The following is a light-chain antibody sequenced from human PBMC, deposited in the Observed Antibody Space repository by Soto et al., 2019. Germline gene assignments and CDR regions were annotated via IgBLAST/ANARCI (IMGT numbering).Light chain of an antibody. CDR2: EVT. Sequence: QSALTQPPSASGSPGQSVTISCTGTRSDVGDYNYVSWCQQHPGKAPKLLIYEVTKRPSGVPDRFSGSKSANTASLTVSGLQAEDEADYYCSSYAGSDNFEVFGGGTKLTVL. CDR1: RSDVGDYNY. V-gene: IGLV2-8*01. CDR3: SSYAGSDNFEV. J-gene: IGLJ2*01.